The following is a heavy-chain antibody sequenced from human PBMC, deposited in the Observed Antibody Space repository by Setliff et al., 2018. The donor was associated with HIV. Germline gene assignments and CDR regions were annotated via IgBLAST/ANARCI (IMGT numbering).Heavy chain of an antibody. CDR2: IYYSGST. V-gene: IGHV4-39*07. CDR1: GGSIGRSSYY. Sequence: SETLSLTCTVSGGSIGRSSYYWGWIRQPPGKGLEWIATIYYSGSTYYSPSLKSRVIMSLDTSKNQFSLNLSSVTAADTAIYFCARGDSYYGSGSYPRRPEYFQHWGRGTLVTVSS. J-gene: IGHJ1*01. CDR3: ARGDSYYGSGSYPRRPEYFQH. D-gene: IGHD3-10*01.